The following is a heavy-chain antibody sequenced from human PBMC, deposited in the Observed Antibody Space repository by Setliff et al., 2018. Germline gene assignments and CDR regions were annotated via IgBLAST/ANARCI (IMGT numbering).Heavy chain of an antibody. CDR1: YYTFLSYG. D-gene: IGHD3-3*01. V-gene: IGHV1-18*01. Sequence: GASVEVSCKAAYYTFLSYGLSWVRQAPGQGLEWMGWISAYTGKTDYAQNFQGRVTMTTDTSTSTGYMELRSLRYDDTAVYYCAREPRLEWILPTFDYWGQGTPVTVSS. CDR2: ISAYTGKT. CDR3: AREPRLEWILPTFDY. J-gene: IGHJ4*02.